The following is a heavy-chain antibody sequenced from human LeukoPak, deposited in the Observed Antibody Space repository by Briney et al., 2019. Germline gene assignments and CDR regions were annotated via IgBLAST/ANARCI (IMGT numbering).Heavy chain of an antibody. CDR1: GDSTSSYY. D-gene: IGHD3-22*01. CDR3: ARVNYYDSSGTDY. Sequence: PSETLSLTCTVSGDSTSSYYWSWIRQPPGKRLEWIGYIYYSGSTNYNPSLKSRVTISVDTSKNQFSLRLSSVTAADTAVYYCARVNYYDSSGTDYWGQGTLVTVSS. J-gene: IGHJ4*02. V-gene: IGHV4-59*01. CDR2: IYYSGST.